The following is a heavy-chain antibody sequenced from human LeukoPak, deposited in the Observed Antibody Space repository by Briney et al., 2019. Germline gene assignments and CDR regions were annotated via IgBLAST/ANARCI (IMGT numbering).Heavy chain of an antibody. CDR1: GFTFSSYW. V-gene: IGHV3-7*01. D-gene: IGHD4-17*01. Sequence: GGSLRLSCAASGFTFSSYWMSWVRQAPGKGLEWVANIKQDGSEKYYVDSVEGRFTISRDNAKNSLYLQMNSLRDEDTAVYYCARDDYGNGFDYWGQGTLVTVSS. CDR2: IKQDGSEK. CDR3: ARDDYGNGFDY. J-gene: IGHJ4*02.